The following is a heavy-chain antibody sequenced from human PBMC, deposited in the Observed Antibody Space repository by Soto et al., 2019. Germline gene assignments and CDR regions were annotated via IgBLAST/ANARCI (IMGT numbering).Heavy chain of an antibody. CDR2: ISFDGRNT. Sequence: QVQLVESGGGVVQPGRSLRLSCAASGFTFNNYGMHWVRQAPGKGLEWMVVISFDGRNTYYADSVKGRFTISRDNSKNTLYLQMTSLRAEDTAVYYCAKQSGAGSYYNAVSGGHFDYWGQGTLVTVSS. CDR1: GFTFNNYG. D-gene: IGHD3-10*01. V-gene: IGHV3-30*18. J-gene: IGHJ4*02. CDR3: AKQSGAGSYYNAVSGGHFDY.